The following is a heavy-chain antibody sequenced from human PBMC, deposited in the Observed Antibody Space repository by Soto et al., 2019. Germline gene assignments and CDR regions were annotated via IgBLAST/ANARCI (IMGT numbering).Heavy chain of an antibody. CDR1: GFTFTRYS. CDR2: ISSTTNYI. J-gene: IGHJ4*02. V-gene: IGHV3-21*06. CDR3: ARESEDLTSNLEY. Sequence: XVSLRLSFAASGFTFTRYSVNWVGQAPGKGLEWVSSISSTTNYIYYGDSMKGRFTISRDNAKNSLYLEMNSLRAEDTAVYYCARESEDLTSNLEYWGQGTLVTVSS.